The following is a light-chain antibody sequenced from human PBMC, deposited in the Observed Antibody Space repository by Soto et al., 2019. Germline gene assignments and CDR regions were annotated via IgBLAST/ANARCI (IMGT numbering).Light chain of an antibody. Sequence: QSALTQPASVSGSPGQSITISCTGTSSDVGGYKYVSWYQQHPGKAPKLLIYDVSNRPSGVPNRFSGSKFGNTASLTISGLQAEDEDDYYCCSYSNGSTLVFGGGTKLTVL. V-gene: IGLV2-14*01. CDR1: SSDVGGYKY. CDR2: DVS. J-gene: IGLJ2*01. CDR3: CSYSNGSTLV.